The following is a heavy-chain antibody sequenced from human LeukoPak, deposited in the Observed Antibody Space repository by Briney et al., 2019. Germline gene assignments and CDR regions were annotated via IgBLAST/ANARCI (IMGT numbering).Heavy chain of an antibody. V-gene: IGHV4-59*08. CDR1: GGSISSYY. J-gene: IGHJ4*02. CDR2: IYYSGST. Sequence: PSETLSLTCTASGGSISSYYWSWIRQPPGKGLEWIGYIYYSGSTNYNPSLKSRVTISVDTSKNQFSLKLSSVTAADTAVYYCARHETRHPLIDYWGQGTLVTVSS. CDR3: ARHETRHPLIDY.